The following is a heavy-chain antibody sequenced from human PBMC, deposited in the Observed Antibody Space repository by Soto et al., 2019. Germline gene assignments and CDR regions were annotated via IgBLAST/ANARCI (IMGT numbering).Heavy chain of an antibody. CDR1: GGSFSGYY. Sequence: SETLSLTCAVYGGSFSGYYWSWIRQPPGKGLEWIGEINHSGSTNYNPSLKSRVTISVDMSKNQFSLKLSSVTAADTAVYYCARGGGIVVVPAASNWFDPWGQGTLVTVSS. J-gene: IGHJ5*02. CDR2: INHSGST. CDR3: ARGGGIVVVPAASNWFDP. V-gene: IGHV4-34*01. D-gene: IGHD2-2*01.